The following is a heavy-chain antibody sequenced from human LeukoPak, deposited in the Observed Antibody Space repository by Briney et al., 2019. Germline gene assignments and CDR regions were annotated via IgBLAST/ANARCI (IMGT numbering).Heavy chain of an antibody. D-gene: IGHD6-19*01. CDR3: ARFQGGAVAGIDY. CDR1: GFTFSDYY. V-gene: IGHV3-11*06. J-gene: IGHJ4*02. CDR2: ISSSSYT. Sequence: GGSLRLSCAASGFTFSDYYMSWIRQAPGKGLEWVSYISSSSYTNYADSVKGRFTISRDNAKNSLYLQMNSLRAEDTAVYYCARFQGGAVAGIDYWGQGTLVTVSS.